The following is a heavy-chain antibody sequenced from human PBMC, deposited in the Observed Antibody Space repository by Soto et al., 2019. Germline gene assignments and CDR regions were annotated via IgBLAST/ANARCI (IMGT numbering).Heavy chain of an antibody. D-gene: IGHD2-21*02. J-gene: IGHJ5*02. CDR2: IIPLFGTA. CDR3: ASKAACGGDFYAFGS. Sequence: QVYLVQSGAEVKKPGSSVKISCKASGGIFSSNTINWVRQAAGQGLEWMGGIIPLFGTANYAEKFQGRVTITADKSTKTEYMELTSLRSEDTAVYYCASKAACGGDFYAFGSWGQGTLVTVSS. V-gene: IGHV1-69*06. CDR1: GGIFSSNT.